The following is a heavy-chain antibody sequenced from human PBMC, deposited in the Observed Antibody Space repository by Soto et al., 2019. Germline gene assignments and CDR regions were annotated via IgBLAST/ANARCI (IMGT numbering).Heavy chain of an antibody. CDR1: GFTVSSNY. CDR2: IYSGGST. Sequence: EVQLVETGGGLIQPGGSLRLSCAASGFTVSSNYMSWVRQAPGKGLEWVSVIYSGGSTYYADSVKGRFTISRDNSKNTLYLQMNSLRAEDTAVYYCARGRYGSGSYSRFDYWGQGTLVTVSS. V-gene: IGHV3-53*02. D-gene: IGHD3-10*01. J-gene: IGHJ4*02. CDR3: ARGRYGSGSYSRFDY.